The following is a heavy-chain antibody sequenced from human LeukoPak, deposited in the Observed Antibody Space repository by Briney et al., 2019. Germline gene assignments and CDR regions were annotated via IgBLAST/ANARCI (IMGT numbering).Heavy chain of an antibody. D-gene: IGHD3-10*01. CDR3: AKDRVQPPSPPNYYGSGSPPYYFDY. V-gene: IGHV3-23*01. J-gene: IGHJ4*02. CDR1: GFTFSSHA. CDR2: ISGSGGST. Sequence: GGSLRLSCAAFGFTFSSHAMSWVRQAPGKGLEWVSAISGSGGSTYYADSVKGRFTISRDNSKNTLHLQMNSLRAEDTAVYYCAKDRVQPPSPPNYYGSGSPPYYFDYWGQGTLVTVSS.